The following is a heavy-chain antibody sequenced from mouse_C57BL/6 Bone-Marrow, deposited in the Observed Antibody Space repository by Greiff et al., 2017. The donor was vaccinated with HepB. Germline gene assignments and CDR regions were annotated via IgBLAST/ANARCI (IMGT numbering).Heavy chain of an antibody. Sequence: QVQLQQPGTELVKPGASVKLSCKASGYTFTSYWIGWAKQRPGHGLEWIGDIYPGGGYTNYNEKFKGKATLTADKSSSTAYMQFSSLTSEDSAIYYCARYGSRRTWFAYWGQGTLVTVSA. D-gene: IGHD1-1*01. J-gene: IGHJ3*01. V-gene: IGHV1-63*01. CDR3: ARYGSRRTWFAY. CDR1: GYTFTSYW. CDR2: IYPGGGYT.